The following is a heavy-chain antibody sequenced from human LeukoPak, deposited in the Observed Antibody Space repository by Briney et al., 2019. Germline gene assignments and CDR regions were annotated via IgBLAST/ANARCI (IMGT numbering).Heavy chain of an antibody. V-gene: IGHV3-23*01. J-gene: IGHJ6*03. CDR1: GFTFSSYG. CDR3: AKASRPSYYMDV. CDR2: ISGSGGST. Sequence: PGGSLRLSCAASGFTFSSYGMSWVRQAPGKGLEWVSAISGSGGSTYYADSVKGRFTISRDNSKNTLYLQMNSLRAEDTAVYYCAKASRPSYYMDVWGKGTTVTVSS. D-gene: IGHD2-2*01.